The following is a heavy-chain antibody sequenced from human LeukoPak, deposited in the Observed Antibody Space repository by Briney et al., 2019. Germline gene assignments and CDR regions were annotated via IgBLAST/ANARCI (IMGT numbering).Heavy chain of an antibody. CDR3: ARALYDSSDSDAFDI. D-gene: IGHD3-22*01. Sequence: GGSLRLSCAASGFTFNNYEMNWVRQAPGKGLEWVSYISSTSGTKDYADSVKGRFTISRDSAKNSLYLQMNSVRAEDTAVYYCARALYDSSDSDAFDIWGQGTMVTVSS. J-gene: IGHJ3*02. V-gene: IGHV3-48*03. CDR1: GFTFNNYE. CDR2: ISSTSGTK.